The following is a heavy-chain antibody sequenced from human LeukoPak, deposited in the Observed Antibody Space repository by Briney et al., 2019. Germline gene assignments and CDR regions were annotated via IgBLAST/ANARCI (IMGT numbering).Heavy chain of an antibody. CDR2: IYSGGST. Sequence: GGSLRLSCAASGFTFSNYGMHWVRQAPGKGLEWVSVIYSGGSTFYADSVEGRFTISRDNSNNTLYLQMNSLRAEDTAMYYCAREYYGNSGGEDAFDIWGPGTMVTVSS. V-gene: IGHV3-53*01. CDR3: AREYYGNSGGEDAFDI. D-gene: IGHD3-22*01. J-gene: IGHJ3*02. CDR1: GFTFSNYG.